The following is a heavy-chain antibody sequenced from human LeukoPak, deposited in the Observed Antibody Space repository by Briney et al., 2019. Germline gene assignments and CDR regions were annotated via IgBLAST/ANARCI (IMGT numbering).Heavy chain of an antibody. J-gene: IGHJ4*02. CDR1: GFTFSSYS. D-gene: IGHD6-19*01. Sequence: GGSLRLSCAASGFTFSSYSMNWVRQAPGKGLEWVSSISSSSSYIYYADSVKGRFTISRDNAKNSLYLQMNSLRAEDTAVYYCARRGAVAGTIDYWGQGALVTVSS. CDR3: ARRGAVAGTIDY. V-gene: IGHV3-21*01. CDR2: ISSSSSYI.